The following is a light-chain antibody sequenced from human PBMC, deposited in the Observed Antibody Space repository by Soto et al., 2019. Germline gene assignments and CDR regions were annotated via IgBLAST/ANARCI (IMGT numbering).Light chain of an antibody. CDR3: QQYNSYSLT. CDR2: DAS. CDR1: QSIRSW. V-gene: IGKV1-5*01. J-gene: IGKJ4*01. Sequence: DIQMTQSPSTLSASVGDRVTITCRASQSIRSWLAWYQQKPGKAPKLLIYDASSLQSGVPSRSSGSESGTEFTLTISSLQPDDFATYYCQQYNSYSLTFGGGAKVDI.